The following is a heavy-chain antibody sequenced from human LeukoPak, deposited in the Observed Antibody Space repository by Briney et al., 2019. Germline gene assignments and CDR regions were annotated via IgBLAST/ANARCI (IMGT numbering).Heavy chain of an antibody. V-gene: IGHV4-39*07. CDR1: GGSISSSSYY. J-gene: IGHJ1*01. Sequence: SETLSLTCTVSGGSISSSSYYWGLIRQPPGKGLELIGSIYYSGSTYYNPSLKSRVTISVDTSKNQFSLKLSSVTAADTAVYYCASSMGELLWFGESTIEYFQHWGQGTLVTVSS. CDR3: ASSMGELLWFGESTIEYFQH. CDR2: IYYSGST. D-gene: IGHD3-10*01.